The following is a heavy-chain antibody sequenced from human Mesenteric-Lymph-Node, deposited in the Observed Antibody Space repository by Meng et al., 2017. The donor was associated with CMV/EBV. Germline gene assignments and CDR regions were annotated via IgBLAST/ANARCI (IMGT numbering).Heavy chain of an antibody. CDR3: ARVFSGSSEYYFDY. Sequence: GGSLRLSCEASGFKFDDYTMHWVRQAPGKGLEWVSLISWDVGSTYYADSVKGRFTISRDNAKNSLYLQMNSLRAEDTALYHCARVFSGSSEYYFDYWGQGTLVTVSS. CDR1: GFKFDDYT. V-gene: IGHV3-43*01. D-gene: IGHD1-26*01. CDR2: ISWDVGST. J-gene: IGHJ4*02.